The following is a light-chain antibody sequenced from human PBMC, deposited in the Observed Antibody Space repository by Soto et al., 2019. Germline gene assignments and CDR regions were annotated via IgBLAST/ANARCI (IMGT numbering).Light chain of an antibody. CDR2: AAS. J-gene: IGKJ1*01. CDR1: QSISSY. V-gene: IGKV1-39*01. CDR3: QQTDTFPRT. Sequence: DIQMTQSPSSLSASVGDRVTITCRASQSISSYLNWYQQKPGKAPKLLISAASSLQSGVPSRFSGSRSGTDFALTISSLQREDFATYHCQQTDTFPRTFGQGTKVDIK.